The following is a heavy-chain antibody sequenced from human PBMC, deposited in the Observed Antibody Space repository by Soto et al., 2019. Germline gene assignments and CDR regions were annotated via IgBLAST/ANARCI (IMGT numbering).Heavy chain of an antibody. J-gene: IGHJ4*02. CDR2: ISSSSSYI. Sequence: GGSLRLSCAASGFTFSSYSMNWVRQAPGKGLEWVSSISSSSSYIYYADSVKGRFTISRDNAKNSLYLQMNSLRAEDTAVYYCARDRNKRWLQPQDYWGQGTLVTVSS. CDR3: ARDRNKRWLQPQDY. CDR1: GFTFSSYS. V-gene: IGHV3-21*01. D-gene: IGHD5-12*01.